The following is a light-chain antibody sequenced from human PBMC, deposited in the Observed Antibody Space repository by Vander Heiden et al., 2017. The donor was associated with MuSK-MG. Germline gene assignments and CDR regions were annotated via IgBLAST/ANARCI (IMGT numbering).Light chain of an antibody. J-gene: IGLJ2*01. V-gene: IGLV3-19*01. CDR1: SLRSYY. CDR3: NHPGSSSNQVV. Sequence: SSELTQDPALSVPLGQAVMITCQGDSLRSYYASWYQQKPGQAPVLVILCKNNRPSGVPDRCFGCSSGKNASLMTNGAQAEKEADDYCNHPGSSSNQVVFGGGTKLTVL. CDR2: CKN.